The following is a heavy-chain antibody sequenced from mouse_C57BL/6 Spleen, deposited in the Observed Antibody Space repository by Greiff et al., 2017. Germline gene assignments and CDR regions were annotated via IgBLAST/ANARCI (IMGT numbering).Heavy chain of an antibody. CDR1: GYTFTSYW. J-gene: IGHJ4*01. V-gene: IGHV1-72*01. CDR2: IDPNSGGT. CDR3: ARADGYDDAMDY. Sequence: VQLQQPGAELVKPGASVKLSCTASGYTFTSYWMHWVKQRPGRGLEWIGSIDPNSGGTKYNETFKSKATLTVDKPTSTAYMQLSSLTSEDSAVYYCARADGYDDAMDYWGQGTSVTVSS. D-gene: IGHD2-2*01.